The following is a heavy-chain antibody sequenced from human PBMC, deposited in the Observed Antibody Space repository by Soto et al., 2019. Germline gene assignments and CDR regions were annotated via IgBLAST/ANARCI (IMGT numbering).Heavy chain of an antibody. CDR2: IWYDGRNK. D-gene: IGHD5-18*01. Sequence: PGGSLRLSCAASGFTFSTYGMHWVRQAPGKGLESVAVIWYDGRNKYYADSVKGRFSISRDNSKNTLYLQMNSLRAEDMAVYYCARGNRYNSGARDYWGQGTLVTVSS. CDR1: GFTFSTYG. J-gene: IGHJ4*02. V-gene: IGHV3-33*01. CDR3: ARGNRYNSGARDY.